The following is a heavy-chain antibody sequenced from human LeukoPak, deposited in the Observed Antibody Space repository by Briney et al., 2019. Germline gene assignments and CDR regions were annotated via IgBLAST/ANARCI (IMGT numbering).Heavy chain of an antibody. CDR1: GFTFSNAW. CDR2: IKSKTDGGTT. CDR3: MVRGVIIRGDWFDP. V-gene: IGHV3-15*01. Sequence: GGSLRLSCAASGFTFSNAWMSWVRQAPGKGLEWVGRIKSKTDGGTTDYAAPVKGRFTISRDDSKNTLYLQMNSLKTEDTAVYYCMVRGVIIRGDWFDPWGQGTLVTVSS. D-gene: IGHD3-10*01. J-gene: IGHJ5*02.